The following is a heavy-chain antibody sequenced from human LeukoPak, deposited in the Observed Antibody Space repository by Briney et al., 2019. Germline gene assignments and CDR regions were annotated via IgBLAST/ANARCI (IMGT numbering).Heavy chain of an antibody. CDR3: ARDHGGLDS. V-gene: IGHV6-1*01. CDR2: TYYRSRWFN. CDR1: GDSVSSNSAA. J-gene: IGHJ4*02. Sequence: SQTLSLTCAISGDSVSSNSAAWNWIRQSPSRGLEWLGRTYYRSRWFNDYAVSMRGRMTVNPDTSKNQFSLQLYSVTPEDTAVYYCARDHGGLDSWGQGTVVTVSS.